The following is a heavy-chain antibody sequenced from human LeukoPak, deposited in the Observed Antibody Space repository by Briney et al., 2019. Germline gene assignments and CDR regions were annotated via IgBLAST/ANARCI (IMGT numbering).Heavy chain of an antibody. CDR1: GLTVSTNY. J-gene: IGHJ4*02. CDR2: LYSGGTI. D-gene: IGHD5-24*01. CDR3: AMDSSWLPLKFDY. V-gene: IGHV3-66*01. Sequence: PGGSLRLSCAVSGLTVSTNYMSWVRQAPGKGLEWVSVLYSGGTIYYADSVKGRFTISRDNSKNTLYLQMNSLRAEDTAVYYCAMDSSWLPLKFDYWGQGTLVTVST.